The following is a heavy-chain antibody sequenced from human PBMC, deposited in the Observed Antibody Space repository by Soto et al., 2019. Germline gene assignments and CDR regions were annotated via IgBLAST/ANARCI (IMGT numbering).Heavy chain of an antibody. CDR3: APATYNWNYEY. CDR1: GSPLEKYG. J-gene: IGHJ4*02. V-gene: IGHV3-21*01. D-gene: IGHD1-7*01. Sequence: SLRLSCAVSGSPLEKYGKNWVRQAQGKGLEWVSSISISGDYIYYAVSVKGRFTISRDNARNSLYLQMNRLGVADTALYFCAPATYNWNYEYWGQGTQVTVSS. CDR2: ISISGDYI.